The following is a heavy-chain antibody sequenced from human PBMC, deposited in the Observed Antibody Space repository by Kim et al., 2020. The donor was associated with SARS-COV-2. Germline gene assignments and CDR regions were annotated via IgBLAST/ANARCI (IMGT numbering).Heavy chain of an antibody. Sequence: ASVKVSCKTSGYTFTTRYLHWVRKAPGHGLEWMGRINPDSGVTDYAQRFQGRVTMTRDKSISTVYMELSSLRSDDTVVYYCARGNTETIDYWGQGTLVTVSS. CDR3: ARGNTETIDY. V-gene: IGHV1-2*05. CDR1: GYTFTTRY. J-gene: IGHJ4*02. CDR2: INPDSGVT.